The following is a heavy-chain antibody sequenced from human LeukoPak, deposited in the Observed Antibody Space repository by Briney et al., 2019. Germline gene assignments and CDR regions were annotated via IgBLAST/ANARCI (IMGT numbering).Heavy chain of an antibody. CDR2: IWYDGSNK. CDR3: ARGFPAIGSHERKNFDY. D-gene: IGHD1-26*01. Sequence: GGSLRLSCAASGFTFSSYGMHWVRQAPGKGLEWVAVIWYDGSNKYYADSVKGRFTISRDNSKNTLYLQMNSLRAEDTAVYCCARGFPAIGSHERKNFDYWGQGTLVTVSS. V-gene: IGHV3-33*01. J-gene: IGHJ4*02. CDR1: GFTFSSYG.